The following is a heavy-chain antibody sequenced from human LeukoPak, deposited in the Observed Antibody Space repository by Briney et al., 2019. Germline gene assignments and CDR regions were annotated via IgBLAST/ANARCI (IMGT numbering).Heavy chain of an antibody. J-gene: IGHJ4*02. CDR2: INAGNGHT. V-gene: IGHV1-3*03. Sequence: ASVKVSCKTSAYSFTPYAMHWVRQAPGQRLEWMGWINAGNGHTKYSQEFQGRLTITRDTSANIVYMDLSSLRSEDKAVYYCGRGRWVPTNQAYYFDDWGQGPLVTVSS. D-gene: IGHD5-12*01. CDR1: AYSFTPYA. CDR3: GRGRWVPTNQAYYFDD.